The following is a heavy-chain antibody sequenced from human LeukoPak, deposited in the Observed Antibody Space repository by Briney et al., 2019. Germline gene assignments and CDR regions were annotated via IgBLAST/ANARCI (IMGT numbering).Heavy chain of an antibody. V-gene: IGHV3-30-3*01. J-gene: IGHJ4*02. CDR1: GFTFSSYA. CDR3: ARVYCSGGSCPVDY. Sequence: GGSLRLSCAASGFTFSSYAMHWVRQAPGKGLEWVAVISYDGSNKYYADSVKGRFTISRDNSKNTLYLQMNGLRAEDTAVYYCARVYCSGGSCPVDYWGQGTLVTVSS. CDR2: ISYDGSNK. D-gene: IGHD2-15*01.